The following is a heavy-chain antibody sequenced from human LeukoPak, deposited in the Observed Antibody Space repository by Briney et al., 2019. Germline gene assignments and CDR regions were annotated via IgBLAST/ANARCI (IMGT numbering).Heavy chain of an antibody. CDR3: ARDNLEAFDI. D-gene: IGHD1-1*01. CDR2: INHSGST. V-gene: IGHV4-34*01. Sequence: SETLSLTCAVYGGSFSGYYWSWIRQPPGKGLEWIGEINHSGSTNYNPSLKSRVTMSVDTSKNQFSLKLSSVTAADTAVYYCARDNLEAFDIWGQGTMVTVSS. J-gene: IGHJ3*02. CDR1: GGSFSGYY.